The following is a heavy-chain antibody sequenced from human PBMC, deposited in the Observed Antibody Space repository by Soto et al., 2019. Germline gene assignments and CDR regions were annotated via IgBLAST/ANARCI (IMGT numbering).Heavy chain of an antibody. CDR1: GFTFSNAW. V-gene: IGHV3-15*07. D-gene: IGHD3-22*01. J-gene: IGHJ4*02. CDR3: TTDPYYYDSSGYYEDLDY. CDR2: IKSKTDGGTT. Sequence: EVQLVESGGGLVKPGGSLRLSCAASGFTFSNAWMNWVRQAPGKGLEWVGRIKSKTDGGTTDYAAPVKGRFTISRDDSKNTLYLQMNSLKTEDTAVYYCTTDPYYYDSSGYYEDLDYWGQGTLVTVSS.